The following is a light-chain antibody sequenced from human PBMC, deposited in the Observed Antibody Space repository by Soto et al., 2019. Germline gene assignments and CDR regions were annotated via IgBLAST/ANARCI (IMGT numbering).Light chain of an antibody. J-gene: IGKJ1*01. V-gene: IGKV3-11*01. CDR3: QQRSNWPTWT. Sequence: EILLTQSPGTLSLSPGERATLSCRTSQSVSSYLAWYQQKPGQAPRLLIYDASNRATGIPARFSGSGSGTDFTLTISSLEPEDFAVYYCQQRSNWPTWTFGQGTKVEIK. CDR1: QSVSSY. CDR2: DAS.